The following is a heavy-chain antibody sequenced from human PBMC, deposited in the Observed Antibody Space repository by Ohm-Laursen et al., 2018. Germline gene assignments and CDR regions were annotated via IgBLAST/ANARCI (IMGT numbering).Heavy chain of an antibody. Sequence: SLRLSCSASGFTFSDAWLAWVRQAPGNGLEWLGRITSKADGGATEYAAPVKGRFTISRDDSKNTVYLQMNSLKTEDTAVHYCSTDDPYFGALDFWGQGTLVTVSS. J-gene: IGHJ4*02. CDR1: GFTFSDAW. CDR3: STDDPYFGALDF. CDR2: ITSKADGGAT. V-gene: IGHV3-15*01. D-gene: IGHD3-10*01.